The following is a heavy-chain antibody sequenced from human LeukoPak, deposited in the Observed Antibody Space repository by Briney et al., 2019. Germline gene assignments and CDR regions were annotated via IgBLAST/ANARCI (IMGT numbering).Heavy chain of an antibody. J-gene: IGHJ4*02. CDR1: GVSIRSYY. D-gene: IGHD1-1*01. Sequence: PSETLSLTCTVSGVSIRSYYWGWIRQPPGKGLEWIGDIFDSGSTYYNPSLKSRVTISLDTSKNQFSLKLSSVTAADTAVYYCARDRNGILFDNWGQGTLVTVSS. CDR3: ARDRNGILFDN. CDR2: IFDSGST. V-gene: IGHV4-59*01.